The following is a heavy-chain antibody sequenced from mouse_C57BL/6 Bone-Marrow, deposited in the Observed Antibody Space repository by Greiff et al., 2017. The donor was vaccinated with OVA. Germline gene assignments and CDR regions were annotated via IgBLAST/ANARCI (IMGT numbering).Heavy chain of an antibody. CDR1: GYSIPSGYY. Sequence: ESGPGLVKPSQSLSLTCSVTGYSIPSGYYWNWIRQFPGNKLEWMGYISYDGSNNYNPSLKNRISITRDTSKNQFFLKLNSVTTEDTATYYWARVYSNYDYYFDYWGQGTTLTVSS. J-gene: IGHJ2*01. CDR2: ISYDGSN. CDR3: ARVYSNYDYYFDY. V-gene: IGHV3-6*01. D-gene: IGHD2-5*01.